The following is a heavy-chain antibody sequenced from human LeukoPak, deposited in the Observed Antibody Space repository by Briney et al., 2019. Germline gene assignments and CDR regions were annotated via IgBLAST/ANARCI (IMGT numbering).Heavy chain of an antibody. CDR2: IGTAGDT. Sequence: GGSLRLSCAASGFTFSSYDMHWVRQATGKGLEWVSAIGTAGDTYYPGSVKGRFTISRENAKNSLCLQMNSLRAGDTAVYYCNGQWLVPYYYYYMDVWGKGTTVTISS. V-gene: IGHV3-13*01. J-gene: IGHJ6*03. CDR1: GFTFSSYD. CDR3: NGQWLVPYYYYYMDV. D-gene: IGHD6-19*01.